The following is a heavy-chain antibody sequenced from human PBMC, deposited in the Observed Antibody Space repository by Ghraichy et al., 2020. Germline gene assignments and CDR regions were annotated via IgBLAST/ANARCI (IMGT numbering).Heavy chain of an antibody. CDR3: ARDTYYYDSSGYQDYYYYGMDV. J-gene: IGHJ6*02. Sequence: ASVKVSCKASGYTFTSYGISWVRQAPGQGLEWMGWISAYNGNTNYAQKLQGRVTMTTDTSTSTAYMELRSLRSDDTAVYYCARDTYYYDSSGYQDYYYYGMDVWGQGTTVTVSS. V-gene: IGHV1-18*04. CDR1: GYTFTSYG. CDR2: ISAYNGNT. D-gene: IGHD3-22*01.